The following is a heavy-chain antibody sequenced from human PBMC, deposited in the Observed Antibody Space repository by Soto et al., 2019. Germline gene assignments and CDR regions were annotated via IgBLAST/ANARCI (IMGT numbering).Heavy chain of an antibody. J-gene: IGHJ4*02. Sequence: GSLRLSCAASGFTFSSYSMHWVRQAPGKGLVWVSRINSDGSSTTYADSVKGRFTISRDNAKNTLYLQVNSLRVEDTAVYYCAREAYGGNSDYWGQGTVVTVS. CDR2: INSDGSST. V-gene: IGHV3-74*03. CDR3: AREAYGGNSDY. CDR1: GFTFSSYS. D-gene: IGHD4-17*01.